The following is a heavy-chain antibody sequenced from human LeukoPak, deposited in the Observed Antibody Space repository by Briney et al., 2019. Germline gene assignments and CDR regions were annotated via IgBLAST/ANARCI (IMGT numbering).Heavy chain of an antibody. CDR1: GGSISSYY. J-gene: IGHJ5*02. Sequence: SETLSLTCTVSGGSISSYYWSWIRQPPGKGLEWIGYIYYSGTTYYDPSLKSRVTISIDTSKSQFSLTLTSVTAADTAVYFCATTTQFYSSFRPGKEHWFDPWGQGTLVTVSS. D-gene: IGHD1-1*01. CDR2: IYYSGTT. CDR3: ATTTQFYSSFRPGKEHWFDP. V-gene: IGHV4-59*04.